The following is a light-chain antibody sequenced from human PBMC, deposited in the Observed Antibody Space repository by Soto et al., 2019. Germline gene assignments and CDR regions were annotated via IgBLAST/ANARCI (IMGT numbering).Light chain of an antibody. CDR3: TSSTSSTSVI. CDR1: TSDVGGSNY. V-gene: IGLV2-14*01. CDR2: EVS. J-gene: IGLJ2*01. Sequence: QSALTQPASVSGSPRQSITISCTGTTSDVGGSNYVSWYQQHPGKAPKLIIYEVSNRPSGVSNRFSGSKSGNTASLTISGLQAEDEGDYYCTSSTSSTSVIFGGGTKLT.